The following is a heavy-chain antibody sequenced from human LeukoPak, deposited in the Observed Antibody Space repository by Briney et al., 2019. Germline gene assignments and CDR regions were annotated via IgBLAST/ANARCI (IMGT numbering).Heavy chain of an antibody. Sequence: GGSLRLSCASSGFTFDDYAMHWVRQAPGKGLEWVSGISWNSGSIGYADSVKGRFTISRDNAKNSLYLQMNSLRAEDTDVYYCARDRDYYDSSGYYYGPEYFQQWGQGTLVTVSS. D-gene: IGHD3-22*01. CDR1: GFTFDDYA. V-gene: IGHV3-9*01. CDR3: ARDRDYYDSSGYYYGPEYFQQ. J-gene: IGHJ1*01. CDR2: ISWNSGSI.